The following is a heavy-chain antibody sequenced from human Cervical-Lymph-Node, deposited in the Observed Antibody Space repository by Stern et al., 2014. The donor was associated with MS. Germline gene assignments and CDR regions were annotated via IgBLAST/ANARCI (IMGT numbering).Heavy chain of an antibody. Sequence: EMQLVESGAEVKKPGESLRISCKGSGYGFTDYWIGWVRQVPGRGLEWMGTIYPGDSDTRYSPSFQGQVTISADQPTPTAYLQWRSLKPSDTAIYYCARKTGGFDRWGQGTLVTVSS. D-gene: IGHD3-10*01. CDR3: ARKTGGFDR. J-gene: IGHJ4*02. CDR1: GYGFTDYW. V-gene: IGHV5-51*04. CDR2: IYPGDSDT.